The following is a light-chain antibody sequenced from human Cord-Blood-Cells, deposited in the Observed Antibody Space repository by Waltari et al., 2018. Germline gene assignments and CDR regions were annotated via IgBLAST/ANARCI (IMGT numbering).Light chain of an antibody. V-gene: IGKV1-5*03. Sequence: IEMNQSPSTLSASVGVRVTITCRASQSISSWLAWYQQKPGKAPKLLIYMASSLESGVPSRFSGSGSGTEFTLTISSLQPDDFATYYCQQYNSYSYTFGQGTKLEIK. CDR1: QSISSW. J-gene: IGKJ2*01. CDR2: MAS. CDR3: QQYNSYSYT.